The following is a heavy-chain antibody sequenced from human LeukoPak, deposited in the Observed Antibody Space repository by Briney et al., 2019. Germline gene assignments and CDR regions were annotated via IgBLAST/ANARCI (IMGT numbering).Heavy chain of an antibody. J-gene: IGHJ4*02. Sequence: GASVKVSCKASGGTFSSYAISWVRQAPGQGLEWMGGIIPIFGTANYAQKFQGRVTITADKSTSTAYMELSSLRSEDTAVYYCAKGGLGILTGYYHVLYFDYWGQGTLVTVSS. CDR2: IIPIFGTA. D-gene: IGHD3-9*01. V-gene: IGHV1-69*06. CDR3: AKGGLGILTGYYHVLYFDY. CDR1: GGTFSSYA.